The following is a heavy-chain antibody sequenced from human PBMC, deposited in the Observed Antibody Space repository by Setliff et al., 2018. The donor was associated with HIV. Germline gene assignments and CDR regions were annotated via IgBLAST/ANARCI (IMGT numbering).Heavy chain of an antibody. D-gene: IGHD2-8*02. J-gene: IGHJ4*02. CDR1: GYTFTTYG. CDR2: INTEAGNP. Sequence: ASVKVSCKASGYTFTTYGISWVRQAPGQGPEWMGWINTEAGNPMYAQGFRGRLVFSLDSSVNTAYLQINSLKTEDTAMYYCARVGSYWSTFDYWGKGALVTVSS. V-gene: IGHV7-4-1*02. CDR3: ARVGSYWSTFDY.